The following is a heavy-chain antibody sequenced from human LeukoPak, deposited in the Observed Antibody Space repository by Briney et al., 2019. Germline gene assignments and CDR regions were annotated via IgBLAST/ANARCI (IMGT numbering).Heavy chain of an antibody. CDR1: GGSISSYY. V-gene: IGHV4-59*08. CDR2: IYYSGIT. Sequence: SETLSLTCPISGGSISSYYWGWLRQPPGEELECIGYIYYSGITNYNPSLKSRVTISVDPSKNQSSLKLSSVTAADTAVYYCARQTYFYDSSGYHYYFDYWGQGTPVTVSS. D-gene: IGHD3-22*01. J-gene: IGHJ4*02. CDR3: ARQTYFYDSSGYHYYFDY.